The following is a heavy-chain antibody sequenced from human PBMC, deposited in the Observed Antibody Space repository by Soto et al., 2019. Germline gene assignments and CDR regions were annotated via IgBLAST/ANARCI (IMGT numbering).Heavy chain of an antibody. CDR3: ARDTGNSCRLLN. Sequence: GGSLRLSCAASGFNFSSYAMHWVRQAPGKGLEWVAVISYDGSNKYYADSVKGRFTISRDNSKNTLYLQMNSLRAEDTAVYYCARDTGNSCRLLNWGQGTLVTVSS. J-gene: IGHJ4*02. V-gene: IGHV3-30-3*01. D-gene: IGHD2-2*01. CDR2: ISYDGSNK. CDR1: GFNFSSYA.